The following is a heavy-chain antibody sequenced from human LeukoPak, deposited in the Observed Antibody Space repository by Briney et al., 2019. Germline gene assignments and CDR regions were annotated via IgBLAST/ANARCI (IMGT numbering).Heavy chain of an antibody. D-gene: IGHD4-23*01. CDR3: ARGVVTTVVTPRFDP. Sequence: SETLSLTCTVSGGSISSSSYYWGWIRQPPVKGLEWIGYIYYSGSTYYNPSLKSRVTISVDTSKNQFSLKLSSVTAADTAVYYCARGVVTTVVTPRFDPWGQGTLVTVSS. V-gene: IGHV4-30-4*08. CDR2: IYYSGST. J-gene: IGHJ5*02. CDR1: GGSISSSSYY.